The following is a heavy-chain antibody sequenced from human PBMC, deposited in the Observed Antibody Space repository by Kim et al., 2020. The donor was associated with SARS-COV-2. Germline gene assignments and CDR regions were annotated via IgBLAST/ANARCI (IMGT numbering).Heavy chain of an antibody. CDR3: ARDRGGLGCSGDSCYYFDY. Sequence: GGSLRLSCAASGFTFGSYGMHWVRQAPGKGLEWVAVISYDGSRKYYADSVKRRFTISRDNSKNTLYLQMNSLRAEDTAVYYCARDRGGLGCSGDSCYYFDYWGQGTLVTVSS. CDR2: ISYDGSRK. V-gene: IGHV3-33*05. D-gene: IGHD2-15*01. CDR1: GFTFGSYG. J-gene: IGHJ4*02.